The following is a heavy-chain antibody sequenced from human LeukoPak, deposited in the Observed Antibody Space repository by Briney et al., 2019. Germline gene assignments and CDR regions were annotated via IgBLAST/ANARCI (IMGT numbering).Heavy chain of an antibody. CDR2: IYTSGST. CDR3: ARYCSSTSCYFDY. Sequence: SETLSLTCTVSGGSISSGSYYWSWIRQPAGKGLEWIGRIYTSGSTNYNPSLKSRVTMSVDTSKNQFSLKLSSETAADTAVYYCARYCSSTSCYFDYWGQGTLVTVSS. V-gene: IGHV4-61*02. J-gene: IGHJ4*02. D-gene: IGHD2-2*01. CDR1: GGSISSGSYY.